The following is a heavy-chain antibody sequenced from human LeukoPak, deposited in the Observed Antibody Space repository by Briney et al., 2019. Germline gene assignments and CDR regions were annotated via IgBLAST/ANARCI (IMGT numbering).Heavy chain of an antibody. D-gene: IGHD6-25*01. V-gene: IGHV3-30*18. Sequence: GGSLRLSCAASGFTFSSYGMHWVRQAPGKGLEWVAVISHDGSTTFYADSVRGRFTLSRDNSKYTVDLRMDSLRAEDTAVYYCAKEPNPYSSGWYFQDWGQGTLVTVSS. CDR3: AKEPNPYSSGWYFQD. J-gene: IGHJ1*01. CDR1: GFTFSSYG. CDR2: ISHDGSTT.